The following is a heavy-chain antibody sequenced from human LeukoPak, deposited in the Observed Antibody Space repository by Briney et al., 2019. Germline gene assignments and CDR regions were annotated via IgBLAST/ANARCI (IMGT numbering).Heavy chain of an antibody. CDR1: GGSFSSYY. D-gene: IGHD3/OR15-3a*01. Sequence: AETLSLTCTVSGGSFSSYYWSWIRQPPGKGLEWIGYIYYSGSTNYNPSLKCRVTISVDTSKNQFSLKLSSVTAADTAVYYCARHPGRTGAFDIWGQGTMVTVSS. CDR3: ARHPGRTGAFDI. J-gene: IGHJ3*02. V-gene: IGHV4-59*08. CDR2: IYYSGST.